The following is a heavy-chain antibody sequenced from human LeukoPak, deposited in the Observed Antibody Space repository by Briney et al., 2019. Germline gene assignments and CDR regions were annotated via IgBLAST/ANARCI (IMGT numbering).Heavy chain of an antibody. D-gene: IGHD6-6*01. CDR3: ARGRHVAANWFDP. CDR2: INHSGST. CDR1: GGSFSGYY. Sequence: SETLSLTCAVYGGSFSGYYWSWIRQPPGKGLEWIGEINHSGSTNYNPSLKSRVTISVGTSKNQFSLKLSSVTAADTAVYYCARGRHVAANWFDPWGQGTLVTVSS. J-gene: IGHJ5*02. V-gene: IGHV4-34*01.